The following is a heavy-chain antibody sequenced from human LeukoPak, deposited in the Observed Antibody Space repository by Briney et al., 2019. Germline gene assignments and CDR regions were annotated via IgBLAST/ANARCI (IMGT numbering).Heavy chain of an antibody. J-gene: IGHJ4*01. CDR3: ATGGVSSWPYY. V-gene: IGHV1-18*01. Sequence: ASVKVSCKASGYSFTTYGISWVRQAPGQGLEWMGWISTYNGNPNYAQKVQGRVTMTTDTSTSTAYMELKSLRSDDTAVYYCATGGVSSWPYYWGQGTLVTVSS. CDR1: GYSFTTYG. CDR2: ISTYNGNP. D-gene: IGHD6-13*01.